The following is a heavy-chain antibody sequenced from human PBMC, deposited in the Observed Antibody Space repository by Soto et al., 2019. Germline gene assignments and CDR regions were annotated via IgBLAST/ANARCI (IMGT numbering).Heavy chain of an antibody. CDR2: ISGSGGST. CDR3: AKEYLWGSGSYPYYFDY. CDR1: GFTFSSYA. D-gene: IGHD3-10*01. Sequence: GGSLRLSCAASGFTFSSYAMSWVRQAPGKGLEWVSAISGSGGSTYYADSVKGRFTISRDNSKNTLYLQMNSLRAEDTAVYYCAKEYLWGSGSYPYYFDYWGQGTLVTVSS. V-gene: IGHV3-23*01. J-gene: IGHJ4*02.